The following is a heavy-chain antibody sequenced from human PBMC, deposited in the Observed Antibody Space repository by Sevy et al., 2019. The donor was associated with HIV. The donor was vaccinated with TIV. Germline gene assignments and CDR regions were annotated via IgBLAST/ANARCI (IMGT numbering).Heavy chain of an antibody. CDR2: TYYRSKWYN. Sequence: SQTLSLTCAISGDSVSSNSAAWNWIRQSPSRGLEWLGRTYYRSKWYNDYAVSVKSRITINPDTSKNQFSLQLNSVTHEDTAVYYCARSYYYGSGSWYYFDYWGQGTLVTVSS. CDR1: GDSVSSNSAA. D-gene: IGHD3-10*01. CDR3: ARSYYYGSGSWYYFDY. V-gene: IGHV6-1*01. J-gene: IGHJ4*02.